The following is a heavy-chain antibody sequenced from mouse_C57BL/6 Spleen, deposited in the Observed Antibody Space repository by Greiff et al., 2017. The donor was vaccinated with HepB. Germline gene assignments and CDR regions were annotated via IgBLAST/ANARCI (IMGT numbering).Heavy chain of an antibody. CDR3: ARWDYDGY. D-gene: IGHD2-4*01. CDR2: IYPGDGDT. V-gene: IGHV1-82*01. CDR1: GYAFSSSW. J-gene: IGHJ2*01. Sequence: QVQLQQSGPELVKPGASVKISCKASGYAFSSSWMNWVKQRLGKGLEWIGRIYPGDGDTNYNGKFKGKATLTADKSSSTAYMQLSSLTSEDSAVYFCARWDYDGYWGQGTTLTVSS.